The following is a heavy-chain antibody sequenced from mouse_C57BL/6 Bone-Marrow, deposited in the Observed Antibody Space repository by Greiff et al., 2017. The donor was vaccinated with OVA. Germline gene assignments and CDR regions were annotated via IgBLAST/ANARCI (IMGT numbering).Heavy chain of an antibody. J-gene: IGHJ2*01. V-gene: IGHV1-20*01. CDR1: GYSFTGYF. Sequence: VQLKESGPELVKPGDSVKISCKASGYSFTGYFMNWVMQSHGKSLEWIGRINPYNGDTFYNQKFKGKATLTVDKSSSTAHMELRSLTSEDSAVYYCARSSEGVDYWGQGTTLTVSS. CDR3: ARSSEGVDY. CDR2: INPYNGDT.